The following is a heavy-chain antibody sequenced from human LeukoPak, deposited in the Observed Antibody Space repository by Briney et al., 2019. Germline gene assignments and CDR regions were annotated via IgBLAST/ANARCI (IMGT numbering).Heavy chain of an antibody. CDR1: GYTFTSYY. D-gene: IGHD2-2*01. J-gene: IGHJ4*02. V-gene: IGHV1-46*01. CDR2: INPSGGST. Sequence: ASVKVSCKASGYTFTSYYMHWVRQAPGQGLEWMGIINPSGGSTSYTQKFQGRVTITADKSTSTAYMELSSLRSEDTAVYYCARGTRAAIYYYFDYWGQGTLVTVSS. CDR3: ARGTRAAIYYYFDY.